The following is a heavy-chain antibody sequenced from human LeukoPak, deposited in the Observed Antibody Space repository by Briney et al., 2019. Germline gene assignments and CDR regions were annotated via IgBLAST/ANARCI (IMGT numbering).Heavy chain of an antibody. V-gene: IGHV4-39*07. J-gene: IGHJ6*03. CDR1: GGSISGSSYY. CDR3: ARYYYGSGDPYMDV. D-gene: IGHD3-10*01. CDR2: IYYSGTT. Sequence: SETLSLTCTVSGGSISGSSYYWGWIRQPPGKGLEWIGSIYYSGTTYYNPSLKSRVTISVDTSKNQFSLKLSSVTAADTAVYYCARYYYGSGDPYMDVWGKGTTVTISS.